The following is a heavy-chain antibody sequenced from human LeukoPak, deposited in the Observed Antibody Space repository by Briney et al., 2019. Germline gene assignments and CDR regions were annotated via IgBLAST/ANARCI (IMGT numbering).Heavy chain of an antibody. D-gene: IGHD6-6*01. Sequence: SETLSLTCTVSGGSISSSNYSWGWIRQPPGKGLEWIGTIYYSGSTYYNPSLKSRVTISVDKNQFSLKLSSVPAADTAIYYCARVVASSARLVDYWGQGTLVTVSS. V-gene: IGHV4-39*07. J-gene: IGHJ4*02. CDR1: GGSISSSNYS. CDR3: ARVVASSARLVDY. CDR2: IYYSGST.